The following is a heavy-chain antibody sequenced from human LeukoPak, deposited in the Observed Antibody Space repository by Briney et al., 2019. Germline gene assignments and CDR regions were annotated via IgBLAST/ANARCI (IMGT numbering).Heavy chain of an antibody. J-gene: IGHJ4*02. V-gene: IGHV3-15*01. CDR3: TTVPSAREDY. CDR2: IKSNADGGTV. D-gene: IGHD1-26*01. Sequence: GGSLRLSCAVSGFTVTHAWMTWVRQVPGKGLEWIGRIKSNADGGTVDYAASVKGRFTLSRDDSVDTLYLQMDSLNTGDSGVYYCTTVPSAREDYWGRGTLVTVSS. CDR1: GFTVTHAW.